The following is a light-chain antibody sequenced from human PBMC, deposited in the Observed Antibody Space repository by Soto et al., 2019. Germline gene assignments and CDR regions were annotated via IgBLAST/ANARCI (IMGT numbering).Light chain of an antibody. CDR3: QAWDSSTVV. CDR2: EDS. V-gene: IGLV3-1*01. Sequence: SYELTQPPSVSVSPGQTATITCSGHKVGDKYACWYQHKPGQSPVLVIYEDSKRPSGVPERFSGSNSANTATLTISGTQALDEADYYCQAWDSSTVVFGGGTKLTVL. CDR1: KVGDKY. J-gene: IGLJ2*01.